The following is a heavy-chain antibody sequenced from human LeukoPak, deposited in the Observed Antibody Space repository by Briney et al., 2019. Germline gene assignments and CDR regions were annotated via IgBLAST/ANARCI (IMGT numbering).Heavy chain of an antibody. J-gene: IGHJ6*03. V-gene: IGHV1-46*01. D-gene: IGHD3-10*01. Sequence: GASVKVSCKASGYTFTSYYMHWVRQAPGQGLEWMGIINPSGGSTSYAQKFQGRVTMTRDMSTSTAYMELSSLRSEDTAVYYCASSPGITMVRGVIRRYMDVWGKGTTVTVSS. CDR1: GYTFTSYY. CDR3: ASSPGITMVRGVIRRYMDV. CDR2: INPSGGST.